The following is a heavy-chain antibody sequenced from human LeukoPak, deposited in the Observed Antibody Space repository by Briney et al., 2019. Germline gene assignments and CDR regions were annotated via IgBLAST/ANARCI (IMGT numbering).Heavy chain of an antibody. V-gene: IGHV3-23*01. CDR2: ISGSGGST. CDR1: GFTFSSYA. Sequence: GGSLRLSCAASGFTFSSYAMSWVRQAPGKGLEWVSAISGSGGSTYYADSVKGRFTISRDNSKNTLYLQMNSLRAEDTAVYYCAKVMGYCSSTSCSRDVWGKGTTVTVSS. D-gene: IGHD2-2*01. J-gene: IGHJ6*04. CDR3: AKVMGYCSSTSCSRDV.